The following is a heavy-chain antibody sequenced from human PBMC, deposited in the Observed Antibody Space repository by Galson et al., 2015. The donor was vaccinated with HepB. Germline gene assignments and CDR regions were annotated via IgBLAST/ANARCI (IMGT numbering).Heavy chain of an antibody. CDR3: ARGGAVLGTKFNWFDP. V-gene: IGHV1-2*06. CDR1: GYTFSTYS. Sequence: SVKVSCKASGYTFSTYSITWVRQAPGQGLEWMGRINPKSGGTNYAQKFQGRDTMTRDTSISTVYMELSRLRFDDTAVYYCARGGAVLGTKFNWFDPWGQGTLVTVSS. CDR2: INPKSGGT. J-gene: IGHJ5*02. D-gene: IGHD2/OR15-2a*01.